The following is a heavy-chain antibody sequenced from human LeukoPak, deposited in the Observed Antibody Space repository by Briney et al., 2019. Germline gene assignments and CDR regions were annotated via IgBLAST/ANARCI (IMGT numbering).Heavy chain of an antibody. D-gene: IGHD6-13*01. CDR3: ARLHSTHSSNS. J-gene: IGHJ4*02. Sequence: RSETLSLTCTVSGGSIDSSSYYRGWIRQPPGKGLEWIGSIYSSGSTYYNPSLKSRVTISVDTSKNQFSLRLSSVTAADTAVYYCARLHSTHSSNSWGQGTLVTVSS. CDR2: IYSSGST. CDR1: GGSIDSSSYY. V-gene: IGHV4-39*01.